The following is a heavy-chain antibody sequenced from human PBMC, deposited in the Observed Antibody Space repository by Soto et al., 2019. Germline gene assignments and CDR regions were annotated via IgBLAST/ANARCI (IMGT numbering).Heavy chain of an antibody. Sequence: PGGSLRLSCAASGFTFSSYGMHWVRQAPGKGLEWVAVIWYDGSNKYYADSVKGRFTISRDNSKNTLYLQMNSLRAEDTAVYYCARERWELGYYYYGMDVWGQGTTVTVSS. CDR1: GFTFSSYG. D-gene: IGHD1-26*01. CDR2: IWYDGSNK. V-gene: IGHV3-33*01. CDR3: ARERWELGYYYYGMDV. J-gene: IGHJ6*02.